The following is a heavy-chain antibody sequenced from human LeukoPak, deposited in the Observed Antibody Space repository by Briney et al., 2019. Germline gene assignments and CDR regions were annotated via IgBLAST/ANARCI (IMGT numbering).Heavy chain of an antibody. Sequence: PSETLSLTCTVSGGSISSSSYYWGWICQPPGKGLEWIGSIYYSGSTYYNPSLKSRVTISVDTSKNQFSLKLSSVTAADTAVYYCARVPRIVGATSGPWGQGTLVTVSS. CDR1: GGSISSSSYY. J-gene: IGHJ5*02. V-gene: IGHV4-39*07. CDR3: ARVPRIVGATSGP. CDR2: IYYSGST. D-gene: IGHD1-26*01.